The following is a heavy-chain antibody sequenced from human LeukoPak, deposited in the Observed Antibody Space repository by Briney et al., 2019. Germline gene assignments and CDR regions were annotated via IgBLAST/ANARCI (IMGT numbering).Heavy chain of an antibody. V-gene: IGHV4-59*07. CDR2: IYYSGST. D-gene: IGHD2-2*01. CDR1: SDSFNRSY. Sequence: SDPLSLPCTVSSDSFNRSYWRWLRQPTGKALEGIGYIYYSGSTNFNPSRKSRVAISVDTSKNQFPLKLNSVTAADTAVYYCARGYCSSTICFQYFHHWGQGTLVTVSS. CDR3: ARGYCSSTICFQYFHH. J-gene: IGHJ1*01.